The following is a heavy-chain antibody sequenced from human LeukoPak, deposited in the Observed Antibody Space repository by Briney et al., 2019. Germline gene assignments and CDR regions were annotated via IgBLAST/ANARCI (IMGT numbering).Heavy chain of an antibody. CDR2: IYYSGST. D-gene: IGHD2-15*01. V-gene: IGHV4-59*01. CDR1: GGSISSYH. Sequence: PSETLSLTCTVSGGSISSYHWSWIRQSPGKGLEWIRYIYYSGSTNYNPSLKSRVTTSVDTSKNQFSLKLSSVTAADTAVYYCARGHPYCSGGSCYWYYFDYWGQGTLVTVSS. CDR3: ARGHPYCSGGSCYWYYFDY. J-gene: IGHJ4*02.